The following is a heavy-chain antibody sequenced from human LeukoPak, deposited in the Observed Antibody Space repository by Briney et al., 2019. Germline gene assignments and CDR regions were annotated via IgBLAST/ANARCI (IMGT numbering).Heavy chain of an antibody. J-gene: IGHJ4*02. CDR1: GGSISTYY. D-gene: IGHD3-3*01. V-gene: IGHV4-59*01. CDR2: IYYSGST. CDR3: AKSRLRFLEWPIDY. Sequence: SETLSLTCTVSGGSISTYYWSWIRQPPGKGLEWIGYIYYSGSTNYNPSLKSRVTISVDTSKNQFSLKLSSVTSADTAVYYCAKSRLRFLEWPIDYWGQGTLVTVSS.